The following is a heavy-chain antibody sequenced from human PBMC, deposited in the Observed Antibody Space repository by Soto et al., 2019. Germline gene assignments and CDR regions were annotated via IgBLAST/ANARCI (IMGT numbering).Heavy chain of an antibody. Sequence: QVQLMQSGAEVKKPGSSVKVSCKASGGTFSSYAISWVRQAPGQGLEWMGGIIPIFGRANYAQKCQDRVTIPADVSKSTAYMELTTLRSADTAFYYCAGVVGLNVGIAVGYNYYAMDVWGQGTTVTVSS. J-gene: IGHJ6*02. V-gene: IGHV1-69*01. CDR1: GGTFSSYA. CDR2: IIPIFGRA. D-gene: IGHD6-19*01. CDR3: AGVVGLNVGIAVGYNYYAMDV.